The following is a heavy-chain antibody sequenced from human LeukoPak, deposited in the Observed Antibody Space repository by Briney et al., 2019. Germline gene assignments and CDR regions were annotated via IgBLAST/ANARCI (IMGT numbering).Heavy chain of an antibody. J-gene: IGHJ6*02. V-gene: IGHV6-1*01. CDR1: GDSVASNSVA. CDR2: TYYRSKWYI. D-gene: IGHD3-9*01. CDR3: ARAGYDILTGYYYYSNGMDV. Sequence: SQTLSLTCAISGDSVASNSVAWNWIRQSPSRGLEWLGRTYYRSKWYIDYAVSVKSRITISPDTSKNQLSLQLNSVTPEDTAVYYCARAGYDILTGYYYYSNGMDVWGQGTTVTVSS.